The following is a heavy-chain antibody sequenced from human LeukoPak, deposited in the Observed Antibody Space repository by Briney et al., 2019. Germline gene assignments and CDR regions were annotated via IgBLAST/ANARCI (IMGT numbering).Heavy chain of an antibody. CDR2: IIPIFGTA. V-gene: IGHV1-69*05. Sequence: SVKVSCKASGYTFTSYGISWVRQAPGQGLEWMGGIIPIFGTANYAQKFQGRVTITTDEPTSTAYMELSSLRSEDTAVYYCARERCSSTSCYNWFDPWGQGTLVTVSS. D-gene: IGHD2-2*01. J-gene: IGHJ5*02. CDR1: GYTFTSYG. CDR3: ARERCSSTSCYNWFDP.